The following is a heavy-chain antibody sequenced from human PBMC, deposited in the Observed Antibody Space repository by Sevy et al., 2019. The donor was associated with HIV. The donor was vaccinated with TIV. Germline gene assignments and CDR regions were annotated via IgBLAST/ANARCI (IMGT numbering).Heavy chain of an antibody. CDR1: GDSVSSNSAA. CDR3: VRYRSRYYWYFDL. J-gene: IGHJ2*01. D-gene: IGHD6-19*01. Sequence: KQSQTLSLTCAISGDSVSSNSAAWTWIRQPPSRGLEWLGRTYYRSKWYSDYADSVKRRLTITPDTSKNQISLQLQSVTPEDTAMYYCVRYRSRYYWYFDLWGRGTLVTVSS. CDR2: TYYRSKWYS. V-gene: IGHV6-1*01.